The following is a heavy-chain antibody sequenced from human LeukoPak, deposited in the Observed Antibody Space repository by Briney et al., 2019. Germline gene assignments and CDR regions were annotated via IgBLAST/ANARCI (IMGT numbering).Heavy chain of an antibody. CDR2: ISHSGDI. CDR1: GGAFTGYY. J-gene: IGHJ4*02. Sequence: SETLSLTCAAYGGAFTGYYWGWIRRSPGKGLEWIGEISHSGDINYNPSLKTRVTISSDTAKKHSSLKLTSVTAADTAMYYCARGLWPHTNLFWGQGTLVTVSS. D-gene: IGHD2-21*01. V-gene: IGHV4-34*01. CDR3: ARGLWPHTNLF.